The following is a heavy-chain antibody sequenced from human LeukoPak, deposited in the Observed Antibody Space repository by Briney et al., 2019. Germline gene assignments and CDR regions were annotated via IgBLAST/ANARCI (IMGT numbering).Heavy chain of an antibody. CDR1: GFTFSSYE. CDR3: AREGHYSYYYYGMDV. D-gene: IGHD4-11*01. Sequence: GGSLRLSCAASGFTFSSYEMNWVRQAPGKGLEWVSYISSSGSTIYYADSVKGRFTISRDNAKNSLCLQMNSLRAEDTAVYYCAREGHYSYYYYGMDVWGQGTTVTVSS. CDR2: ISSSGSTI. J-gene: IGHJ6*02. V-gene: IGHV3-48*03.